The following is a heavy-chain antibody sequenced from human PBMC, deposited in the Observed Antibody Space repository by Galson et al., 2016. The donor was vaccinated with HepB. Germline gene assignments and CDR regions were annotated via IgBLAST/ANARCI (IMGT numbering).Heavy chain of an antibody. V-gene: IGHV4-61*02. Sequence: TLSLTCTVSGDSIISSRYYYWTWIRQPVGRELEWIGLIYNSGSTKYKPSLKSRVTISVDTSKNQFSLKLTSVTAADTAVYYCANYSPKDYYDSSGYYYLIDAFDIWGQGTMVTVSS. CDR1: GDSIISSRYYY. D-gene: IGHD3-22*01. CDR2: IYNSGST. J-gene: IGHJ3*02. CDR3: ANYSPKDYYDSSGYYYLIDAFDI.